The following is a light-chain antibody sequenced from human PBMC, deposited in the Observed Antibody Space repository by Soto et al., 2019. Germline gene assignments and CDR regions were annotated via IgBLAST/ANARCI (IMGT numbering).Light chain of an antibody. J-gene: IGKJ2*01. CDR3: KQYNSYSLYT. CDR2: DAA. Sequence: DIQMTQSPSTLSASVGDRVTITCRASPSISSWLAWYQQKPGKAPKSLIYDAASLESGVPSRFSGRGSGTEFPLTISCLQPADFATYYCKQYNSYSLYTFGQGTKLEIK. V-gene: IGKV1-5*01. CDR1: PSISSW.